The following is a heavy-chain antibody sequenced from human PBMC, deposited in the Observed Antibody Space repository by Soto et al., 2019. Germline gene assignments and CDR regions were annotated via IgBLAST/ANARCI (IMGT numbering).Heavy chain of an antibody. D-gene: IGHD3-10*01. V-gene: IGHV1-24*01. CDR2: FDPEDGET. CDR1: GYTLTELS. Sequence: GASVKVSCKVSGYTLTELSMHWVRQAPGKGLEWMGGFDPEDGETIYAQKFQGRVTMTEDTSTDTAYMELSSLRSEDTAVYYCATDAITMVRGVIQQSITVQDYWGQGTLVTVSS. J-gene: IGHJ4*02. CDR3: ATDAITMVRGVIQQSITVQDY.